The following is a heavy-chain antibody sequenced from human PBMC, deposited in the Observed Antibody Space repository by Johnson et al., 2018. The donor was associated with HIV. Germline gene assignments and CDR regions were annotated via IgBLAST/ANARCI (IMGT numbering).Heavy chain of an antibody. V-gene: IGHV3-30*19. J-gene: IGHJ3*02. CDR3: VRRFYDSSAFDI. Sequence: QVQLVESGGGVVQPGGSLRLSCAASGFTFSTYGMHWVRQAPGKGVDWVAFISYDGSYKYYADSVMGRFTISRDNSKTTLFLQMNSLRADDTAVYYCVRRFYDSSAFDIWGQGTLVTVSS. CDR1: GFTFSTYG. CDR2: ISYDGSYK. D-gene: IGHD3-22*01.